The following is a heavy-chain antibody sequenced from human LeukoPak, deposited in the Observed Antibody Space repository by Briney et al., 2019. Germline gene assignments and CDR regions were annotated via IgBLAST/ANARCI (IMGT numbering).Heavy chain of an antibody. Sequence: GGSLRLSCAASGFTFSNYAMNWVRQVPGKGLEWVSGISGADGTKYDAESVRGRFTVSRDNSKNTLYLQMSSLRAEDTAIYYCAKDRGFTLRDGGMFDSWGQGTLVTVSS. J-gene: IGHJ4*02. CDR2: ISGADGTK. CDR3: AKDRGFTLRDGGMFDS. V-gene: IGHV3-23*01. D-gene: IGHD5-24*01. CDR1: GFTFSNYA.